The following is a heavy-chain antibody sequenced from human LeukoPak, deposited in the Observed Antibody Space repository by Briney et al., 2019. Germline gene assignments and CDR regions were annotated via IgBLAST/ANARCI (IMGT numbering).Heavy chain of an antibody. D-gene: IGHD6-19*01. V-gene: IGHV4-4*02. J-gene: IGHJ5*02. Sequence: SGTLSLTCAVSGGSISSSNWWSLVRQPPGKGLEWIGEIYHSGSTNYNPSLKSRVTISVDKSKNQFSLKLSSVTAADTAVYYCARDVAVAGSFENWFDPWGQGTLVAVS. CDR2: IYHSGST. CDR1: GGSISSSNW. CDR3: ARDVAVAGSFENWFDP.